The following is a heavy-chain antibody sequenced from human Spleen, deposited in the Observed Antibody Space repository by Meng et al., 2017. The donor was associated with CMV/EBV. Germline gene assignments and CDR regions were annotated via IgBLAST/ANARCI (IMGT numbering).Heavy chain of an antibody. CDR2: INHSGST. CDR1: GGSFSGYY. D-gene: IGHD3-22*01. CDR3: ARGNYYDSSGYYYFDY. Sequence: HREQWGAGPLKPSEALSLTRAVYGGSFSGYYWSWIRQPPGKGLEWIGEINHSGSTNYNPSLKSRVTISVDTSKNQFSLKLSSVTAADTAVYYCARGNYYDSSGYYYFDYWGQGTLVTVSS. J-gene: IGHJ4*02. V-gene: IGHV4-34*01.